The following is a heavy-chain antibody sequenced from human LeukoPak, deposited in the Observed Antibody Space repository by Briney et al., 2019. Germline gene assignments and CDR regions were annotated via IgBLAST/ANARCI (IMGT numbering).Heavy chain of an antibody. Sequence: GGSLGLSCAASEFTFSSYSMNWVRQAPGKGLEWVSTISGGGGSTYYADSVKGRFTISRDNSKNTLYLQVNSLRAEDTAVYYCAKGGKWDVTPFDYWGQGTLVTVSS. CDR1: EFTFSSYS. CDR3: AKGGKWDVTPFDY. D-gene: IGHD1-26*01. V-gene: IGHV3-23*01. J-gene: IGHJ4*02. CDR2: ISGGGGST.